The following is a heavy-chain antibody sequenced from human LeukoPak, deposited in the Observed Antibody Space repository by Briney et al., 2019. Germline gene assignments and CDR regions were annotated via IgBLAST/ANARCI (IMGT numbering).Heavy chain of an antibody. J-gene: IGHJ4*02. Sequence: PGGSLRLSCAASGFTFSSYAMSWVRQAPGKGLEWVSAISGSGGSTYYADSVKGRFTISRDNSKNTLYLQMNSLRAEDTAVYYCAKCYYYDSSGYSSFDYWGQGTLVTVSS. D-gene: IGHD3-22*01. CDR2: ISGSGGST. CDR3: AKCYYYDSSGYSSFDY. V-gene: IGHV3-23*01. CDR1: GFTFSSYA.